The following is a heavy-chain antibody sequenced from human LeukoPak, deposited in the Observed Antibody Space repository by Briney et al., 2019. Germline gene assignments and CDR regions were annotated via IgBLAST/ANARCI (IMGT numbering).Heavy chain of an antibody. Sequence: GGSLRLSCAASGFPFSSYWMHCVRQAPGKGLVWVSRINIDGSNTNYADSVKGRFTISRDNAKNTLYLQMDSLRAEDTAVYYCARSLGGAYDYWGQGTLVTVSS. V-gene: IGHV3-74*01. D-gene: IGHD1-26*01. CDR2: INIDGSNT. CDR3: ARSLGGAYDY. J-gene: IGHJ4*02. CDR1: GFPFSSYW.